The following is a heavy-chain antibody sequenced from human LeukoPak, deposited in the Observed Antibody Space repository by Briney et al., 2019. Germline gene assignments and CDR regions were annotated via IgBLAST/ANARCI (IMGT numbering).Heavy chain of an antibody. Sequence: ASVKVSCKASGYTFTSYDINWVRQVPGQGLEWMGWMNPKSGNTGYAQKFQGRVTITRNTSISTAYMEVSSLRSEDTAVYYCARRAVDNSYYYYMDVWGKGTTVTVSS. D-gene: IGHD6-19*01. CDR1: GYTFTSYD. V-gene: IGHV1-8*03. CDR3: ARRAVDNSYYYYMDV. CDR2: MNPKSGNT. J-gene: IGHJ6*03.